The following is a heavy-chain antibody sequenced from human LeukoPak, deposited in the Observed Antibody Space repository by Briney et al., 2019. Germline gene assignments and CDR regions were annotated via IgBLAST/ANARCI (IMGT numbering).Heavy chain of an antibody. D-gene: IGHD3-22*01. J-gene: IGHJ3*02. Sequence: ASVKVSCKASGYTFTSYGISWVRQAPGQWLEWMGWISAYNGNTNYAQKLQGRVTMTTDTSTSTAYMELRSLRSDDTAVYYCARGPITMIVVIPHDAFDIWGQGTMVTVSS. CDR2: ISAYNGNT. CDR3: ARGPITMIVVIPHDAFDI. V-gene: IGHV1-18*01. CDR1: GYTFTSYG.